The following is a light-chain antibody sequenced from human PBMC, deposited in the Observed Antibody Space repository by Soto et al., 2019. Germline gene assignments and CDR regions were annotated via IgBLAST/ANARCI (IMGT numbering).Light chain of an antibody. CDR2: KAS. V-gene: IGKV1-5*03. CDR1: QSISSW. CDR3: QQYSYFAT. J-gene: IGKJ1*01. Sequence: DIQMTQSPSTLSASVGDRVTITCRASQSISSWLPWYQQKAGQAPKLLIYKASIVESGVPSRFSGSGSTTEFTPTISSLPPDDSATYYCQQYSYFATFGQGTRVEVK.